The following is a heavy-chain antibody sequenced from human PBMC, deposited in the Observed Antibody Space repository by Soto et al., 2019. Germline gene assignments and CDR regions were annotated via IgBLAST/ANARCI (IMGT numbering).Heavy chain of an antibody. CDR3: ARVENDSSGYPKKWFDY. D-gene: IGHD3-22*01. V-gene: IGHV4-61*01. CDR2: ISYSGRT. J-gene: IGHJ4*02. Sequence: QVQLQESGPGLVKPSETLSLTCTVSGASVSSPSYYWSWIRQPPGKGLEWIGYISYSGRTNYNPSLRGRVSMSSDKSKKQFSLKVTSVTAADTAVYYCARVENDSSGYPKKWFDYWGQGTLVTVSS. CDR1: GASVSSPSYY.